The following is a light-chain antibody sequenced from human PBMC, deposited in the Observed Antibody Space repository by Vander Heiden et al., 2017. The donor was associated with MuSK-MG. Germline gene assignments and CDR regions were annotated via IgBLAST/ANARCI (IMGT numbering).Light chain of an antibody. CDR3: QQSDRTPFT. J-gene: IGKJ4*01. V-gene: IGKV1-39*01. Sequence: DIQMTQSPSSLSPSVADTVTISCRASQNINTYVNWYQQKPGKAPKLVIHCASSLQSGVPSRFSGSGSGTDFTLTITTVQPEDVATYVCQQSDRTPFTFGGGTRVEI. CDR1: QNINTY. CDR2: CAS.